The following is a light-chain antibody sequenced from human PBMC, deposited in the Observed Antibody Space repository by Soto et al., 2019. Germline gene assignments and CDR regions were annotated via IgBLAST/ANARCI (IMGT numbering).Light chain of an antibody. J-gene: IGKJ5*01. Sequence: DLRMTQSPSTLSASVGDRVTITCRASQSISNWLDWYQQKPGKAPKLLIHDASSLQSGVPSRFSGSASGTEFTLTISSLQPDDFATYYCQHYETYPLTFGQGTRLE. CDR2: DAS. CDR1: QSISNW. CDR3: QHYETYPLT. V-gene: IGKV1-5*01.